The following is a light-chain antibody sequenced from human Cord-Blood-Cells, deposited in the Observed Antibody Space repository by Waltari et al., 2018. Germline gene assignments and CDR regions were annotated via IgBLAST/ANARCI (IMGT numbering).Light chain of an antibody. Sequence: QSVLTQPPSVSAAPGQKVTISCSGSSSNIGNNYVSWYQQLPGTAHKLLIYDNNKRPSGIPDPFSGSKSGTSATLGITGLQTGDEADYYCGTWDSSLSAVVFGGGTKLTVL. CDR3: GTWDSSLSAVV. J-gene: IGLJ2*01. CDR2: DNN. V-gene: IGLV1-51*01. CDR1: SSNIGNNY.